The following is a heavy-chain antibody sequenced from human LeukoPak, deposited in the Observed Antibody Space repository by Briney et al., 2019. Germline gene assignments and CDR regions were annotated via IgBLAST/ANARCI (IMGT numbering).Heavy chain of an antibody. V-gene: IGHV4-4*07. J-gene: IGHJ4*02. CDR1: GGSISSCY. CDR3: AREHRSGWLRDYFDY. CDR2: IYTSGST. Sequence: SETLSLTCTVSGGSISSCYWSWIRQPAGKGLEGIGRIYTSGSTYYNPSLKSRVTISVDTSKNQFSLKLSSVTAADTAVYYWAREHRSGWLRDYFDYWGQGTLVTVSS. D-gene: IGHD6-19*01.